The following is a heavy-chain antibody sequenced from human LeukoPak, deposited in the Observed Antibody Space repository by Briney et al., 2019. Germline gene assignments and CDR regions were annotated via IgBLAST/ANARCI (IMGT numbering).Heavy chain of an antibody. CDR3: TTDPDSSGYYLDY. J-gene: IGHJ4*02. Sequence: GGSLRLSCAASGFTFSSYAMHWVRQAPGKGLEWVAVISYDGSNKYYADSVKGRFTISRDNSKNTLYLQMNSLKTEDTAVYYCTTDPDSSGYYLDYWGQGTLVTVSS. CDR2: ISYDGSNK. CDR1: GFTFSSYA. V-gene: IGHV3-30*04. D-gene: IGHD3-22*01.